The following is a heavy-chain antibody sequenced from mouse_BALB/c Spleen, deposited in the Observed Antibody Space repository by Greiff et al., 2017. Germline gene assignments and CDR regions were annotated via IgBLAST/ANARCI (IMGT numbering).Heavy chain of an antibody. J-gene: IGHJ2*01. CDR3: GKGYLDY. Sequence: VQLQQSGPELVKPGASVKISCKASGYSFPGYFMNWVKQSHGKSLEWIGRINPYNGDTFYNQKFKGKATLTVDKSSSTAHMELLSLTSEDSAVYYCGKGYLDYWGQGTTLTVSS. CDR2: INPYNGDT. V-gene: IGHV1-37*01. CDR1: GYSFPGYF.